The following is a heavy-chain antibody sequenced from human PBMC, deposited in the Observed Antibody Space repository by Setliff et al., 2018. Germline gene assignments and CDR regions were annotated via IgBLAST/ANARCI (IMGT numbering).Heavy chain of an antibody. J-gene: IGHJ6*02. CDR1: GYTFINYE. V-gene: IGHV1-8*02. CDR3: ARTRGLDV. CDR2: MNPNNGNT. Sequence: SFNFSFNSSGYTFINYEINWVRQATGQGLEWMGGMNPNNGNTGYAQKFQGRVTMTRNTSISTAYMELSSLRSEDTAVYYCARTRGLDVWGQGTTVTVSS.